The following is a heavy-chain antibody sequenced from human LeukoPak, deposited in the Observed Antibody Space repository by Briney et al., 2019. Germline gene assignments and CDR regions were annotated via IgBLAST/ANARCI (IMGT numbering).Heavy chain of an antibody. V-gene: IGHV4-39*01. CDR1: GGSISSSSYY. D-gene: IGHD2-2*02. CDR2: IYYSGST. CDR3: ARQVVYLMDV. Sequence: PSETLSLTCTVSGGSISSSSYYWGWIRQPPGKGLEWIGSIYYSGSTYYNPSLKSRVTISVDTSKNQFSLKLSSVTAADTAVYYCARQVVYLMDVWGQGTTVTVSS. J-gene: IGHJ6*02.